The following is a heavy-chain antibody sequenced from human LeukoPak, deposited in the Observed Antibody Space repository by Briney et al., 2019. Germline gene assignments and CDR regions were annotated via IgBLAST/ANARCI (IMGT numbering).Heavy chain of an antibody. CDR1: GGSFSGYY. CDR3: ARGVNWNYRIFDY. CDR2: INHSGST. V-gene: IGHV4-34*01. J-gene: IGHJ4*02. D-gene: IGHD1-7*01. Sequence: PSETLSLTCAVYGGSFSGYYWSWIRQPPGKGLEWIGEINHSGSTNYNPSLKSRVTISVDTSKNQFSLKLSSVTAADTAVYYCARGVNWNYRIFDYWGQGTLVTVSP.